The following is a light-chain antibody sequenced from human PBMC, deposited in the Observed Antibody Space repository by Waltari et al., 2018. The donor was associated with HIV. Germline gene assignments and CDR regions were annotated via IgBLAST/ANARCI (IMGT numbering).Light chain of an antibody. J-gene: IGLJ2*01. V-gene: IGLV1-36*01. CDR2: YDD. CDR3: AAWDDSLNGVV. Sequence: QSVLTQPPSVSGAPRQRVTISCSGLSSNIGTNAVNWYQQLPGKAPKLLVYYDDLLPSGGSDRFAGSRSGTSASLAISGLQSEDEADYYCAAWDDSLNGVVFGGGTKLTVL. CDR1: SSNIGTNA.